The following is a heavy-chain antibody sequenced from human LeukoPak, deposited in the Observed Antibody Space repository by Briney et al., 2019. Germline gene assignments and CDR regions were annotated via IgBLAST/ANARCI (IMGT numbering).Heavy chain of an antibody. CDR3: ARDSYCGGDCFSGFLDY. CDR2: INSDGSTT. V-gene: IGHV3-74*01. J-gene: IGHJ4*02. D-gene: IGHD2-21*02. CDR1: GFTFSSYW. Sequence: PGGSLRLSCAASGFTFSSYWMHWVRQAPGEGLVWVSRINSDGSTTSYADSVKGRFTISRDNAKNTLYLQMNSLRAEDTAVYYCARDSYCGGDCFSGFLDYWGQGTLVTVSS.